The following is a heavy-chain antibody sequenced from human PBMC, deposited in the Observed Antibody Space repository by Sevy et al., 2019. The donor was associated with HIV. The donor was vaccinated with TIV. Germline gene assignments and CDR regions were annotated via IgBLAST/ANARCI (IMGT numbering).Heavy chain of an antibody. J-gene: IGHJ6*02. CDR3: AREESASNYVDYYYGMDV. CDR1: GYSISSGYY. CDR2: IYDSGSS. V-gene: IGHV4-38-2*02. D-gene: IGHD4-4*01. Sequence: SETLSLTCTVSGYSISSGYYWGWIRQPPGKGLEWIGSIYDSGSSYYNPSLKSRVTISVDTSKNQFSLKLSSVTAADTTVYYCAREESASNYVDYYYGMDVWGQGTTVTVSS.